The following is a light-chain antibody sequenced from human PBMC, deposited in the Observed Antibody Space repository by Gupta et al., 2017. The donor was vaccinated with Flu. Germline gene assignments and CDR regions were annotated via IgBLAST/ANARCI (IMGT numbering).Light chain of an antibody. V-gene: IGKV3-20*01. CDR1: QSVSSSH. J-gene: IGKJ4*01. Sequence: EIVLTQSPGTLSLSPGERATLSCRASQSVSSSHLTWYQQKPGQAPRLLIYGASNRAAGTPDRFTGSGSGTDFTLTVSRLEPEDSAVYYCQQYYESVLTFGGGTKVEIK. CDR2: GAS. CDR3: QQYYESVLT.